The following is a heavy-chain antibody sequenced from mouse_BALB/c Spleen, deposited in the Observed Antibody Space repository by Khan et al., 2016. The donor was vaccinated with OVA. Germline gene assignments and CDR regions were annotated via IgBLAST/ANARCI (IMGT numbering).Heavy chain of an antibody. Sequence: VQLQQSGPELVKPGASVKIPCKASGYTFTDYNMDWVKQRHGKSLEWMGDINPNNGGPIYNQNFKGKYTLTVDKSSSTAYMELPSLTTEDTAAYYGARRVSFGCVFAYWGQGTLVTVSS. CDR1: GYTFTDYN. V-gene: IGHV1-18*01. CDR3: ARRVSFGCVFAY. D-gene: IGHD1-2*01. J-gene: IGHJ3*01. CDR2: INPNNGGP.